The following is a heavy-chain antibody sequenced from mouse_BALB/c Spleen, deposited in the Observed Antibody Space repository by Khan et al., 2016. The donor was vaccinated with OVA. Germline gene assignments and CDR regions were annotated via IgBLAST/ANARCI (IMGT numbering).Heavy chain of an antibody. J-gene: IGHJ3*01. CDR2: INPSNGGT. CDR3: TRSGYGSFVY. Sequence: QVQLQQSGAELVKPGASVKLSCKASGYTFTNYYMYWVKQRPGQGLEWIGEINPSNGGTNFNEKFKSKATLTVDKSSRTAYMQLSSLTSEDSAVYYCTRSGYGSFVYWGQGTLVTVSA. D-gene: IGHD1-1*02. CDR1: GYTFTNYY. V-gene: IGHV1S81*02.